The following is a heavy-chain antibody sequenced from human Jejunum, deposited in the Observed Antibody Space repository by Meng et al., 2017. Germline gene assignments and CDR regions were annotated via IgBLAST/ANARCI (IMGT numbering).Heavy chain of an antibody. J-gene: IGHJ4*02. Sequence: QVELQESGPGLVRPSETLFLTFTVSGDSVSSDNYYWSWIRQPPGQGLEWIGYVYYSGHTDYNPSLKRRVTISIDKSTNQFSLRLSSVTAADTAVYYCARVILYSGSYYFDFWGQGTLVTVSS. D-gene: IGHD1-26*01. CDR1: GDSVSSDNYY. V-gene: IGHV4-61*01. CDR3: ARVILYSGSYYFDF. CDR2: VYYSGHT.